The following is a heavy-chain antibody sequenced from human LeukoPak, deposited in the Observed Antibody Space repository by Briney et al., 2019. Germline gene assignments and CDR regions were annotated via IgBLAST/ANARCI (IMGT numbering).Heavy chain of an antibody. Sequence: PSETLSLTCTVSGDSISRYYWSWIRQPPGKGPEWIGHIYYSGSANYNPFLKSRVTISIDTSKNQFSLKLSSVTAADTAMYYCARHIGRVLPFDYWGQGTLVTVSS. D-gene: IGHD3-10*01. CDR2: IYYSGSA. V-gene: IGHV4-59*08. CDR3: ARHIGRVLPFDY. CDR1: GDSISRYY. J-gene: IGHJ4*02.